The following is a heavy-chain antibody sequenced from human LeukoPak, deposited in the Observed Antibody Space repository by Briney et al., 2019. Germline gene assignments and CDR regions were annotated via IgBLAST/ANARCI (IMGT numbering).Heavy chain of an antibody. J-gene: IGHJ4*02. CDR3: ARAPLGVQWLVLD. Sequence: GASVKVSCKASGYTFTNYYMHWVRQAPGQGLEWMGWINPNSGGTNYAQKFQGRVTMTRDTSISTAYMELSRLRSDDTAVYYCARAPLGVQWLVLDWGQGTLVTVSS. D-gene: IGHD6-19*01. CDR1: GYTFTNYY. V-gene: IGHV1-2*02. CDR2: INPNSGGT.